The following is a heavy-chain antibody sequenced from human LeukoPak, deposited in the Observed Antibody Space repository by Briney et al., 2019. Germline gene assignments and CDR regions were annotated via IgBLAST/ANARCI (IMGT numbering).Heavy chain of an antibody. V-gene: IGHV3-30*18. D-gene: IGHD3-10*01. CDR1: AFTFSSHW. CDR3: TKEGLPSGSSWSAWFDP. CDR2: IANDGKTT. Sequence: PGGSLRLSCAASAFTFSSHWMHWVRQAPGKGLEWVAVIANDGKTTYYADSVKGRFTISRDNSKNTLYLQMNSLRAEDTAVYYCTKEGLPSGSSWSAWFDPWGQGTLVTVSS. J-gene: IGHJ5*02.